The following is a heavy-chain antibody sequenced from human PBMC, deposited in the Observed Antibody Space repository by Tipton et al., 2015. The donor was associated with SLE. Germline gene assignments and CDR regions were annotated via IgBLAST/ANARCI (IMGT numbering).Heavy chain of an antibody. CDR1: GGSISRYY. CDR3: ARGFGEDETSDSSGSPFAFDY. Sequence: TLSLTCTVSGGSISRYYWSWIRQPPGKGLEWIGYIHYRGSTKYNPSLESRVTISVDTSKNQFSLKLSSVTAADTAVYYCARGFGEDETSDSSGSPFAFDYWGQGTLVTVSS. V-gene: IGHV4-59*01. CDR2: IHYRGST. D-gene: IGHD3-22*01. J-gene: IGHJ4*02.